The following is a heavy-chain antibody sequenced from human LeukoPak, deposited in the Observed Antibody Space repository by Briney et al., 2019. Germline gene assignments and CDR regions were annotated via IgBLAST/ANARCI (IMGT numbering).Heavy chain of an antibody. CDR1: GSTVSSYV. CDR2: MKTYSGNT. V-gene: IGHV1-8*01. D-gene: IGHD2-8*01. J-gene: IGHJ4*02. CDR3: ARSYCTYGECYNFDY. Sequence: ASVKLSCKASGSTVSSYVINWVRQAPGQGIEWMGWMKTYSGNTGYEQKFQSRVTMTRNSSRSTTYMELNILRSEDTAVYYCARSYCTYGECYNFDYWGRGTLVTASS.